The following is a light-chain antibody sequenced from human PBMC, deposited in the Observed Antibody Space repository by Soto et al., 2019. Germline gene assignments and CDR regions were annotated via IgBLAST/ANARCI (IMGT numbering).Light chain of an antibody. CDR1: SSDVGGYNY. CDR2: DVS. CDR3: CSYAGSYHVV. V-gene: IGLV2-11*01. Sequence: QSALTQPRSVSGSPGQSVTISCTGTSSDVGGYNYVSWYQQHPGKAPKLMIYDVSKRPSGVPDRFSGSKSGNTASLTSSGLQAEDEADYYCCSYAGSYHVVFGGGTKVTVL. J-gene: IGLJ2*01.